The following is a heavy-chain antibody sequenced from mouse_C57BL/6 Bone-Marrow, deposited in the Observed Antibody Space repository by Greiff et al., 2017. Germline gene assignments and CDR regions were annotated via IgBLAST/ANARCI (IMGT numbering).Heavy chain of an antibody. Sequence: QVQLQQSGPELARPWASVKISCPAFYTFSRRVHFAIRDTNSWMQWVKQRPGQGLEWNGAIVTGNGDTGYNQKFKGKDTLTADKSSSTAYMQLSSLTSDDAAVYYCAIYYGSLGAMDYWGQGTSVTVSS. CDR3: SDDAAVYYCAIYYGSLGAMDY. V-gene: IGHV1-87*01. CDR2: GQGLEWNG. CDR1: YTFSRRVH. D-gene: IGHD2-1*01. J-gene: IGHJ4*01.